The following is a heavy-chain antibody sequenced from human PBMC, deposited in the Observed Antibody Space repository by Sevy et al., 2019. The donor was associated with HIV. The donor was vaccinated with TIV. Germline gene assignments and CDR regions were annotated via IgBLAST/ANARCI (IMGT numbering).Heavy chain of an antibody. CDR2: ISGSGGHT. J-gene: IGHJ4*02. D-gene: IGHD1-1*01. Sequence: GGSLRLSCAASGFTFSSYSMIWVRQSLGKGLEWVSGISGSGGHTYYADSVKGRFTISRDNLKNTLYLQMNSLRVDDTALYYCAKGHFDTTLDYWGQGTLVTVSS. CDR1: GFTFSSYS. V-gene: IGHV3-23*01. CDR3: AKGHFDTTLDY.